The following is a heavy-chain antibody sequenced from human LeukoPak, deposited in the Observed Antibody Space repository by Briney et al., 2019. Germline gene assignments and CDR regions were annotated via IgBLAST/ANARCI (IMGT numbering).Heavy chain of an antibody. CDR2: ISSSSSYI. J-gene: IGHJ4*02. CDR1: GFTFSSYS. V-gene: IGHV3-21*01. D-gene: IGHD6-19*01. Sequence: GGSLRLSCAASGFTFSSYSMNLVRQAPGKGLEWVSSISSSSSYIYYADSVKGRFTISRDNAKNSLYLQMNSLRAEDTAVYYCASGGSSGWYFSTIYYFDYWGQGTLVTVSS. CDR3: ASGGSSGWYFSTIYYFDY.